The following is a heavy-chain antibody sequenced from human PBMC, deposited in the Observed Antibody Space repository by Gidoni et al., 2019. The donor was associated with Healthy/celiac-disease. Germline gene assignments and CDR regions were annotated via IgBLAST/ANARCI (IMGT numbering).Heavy chain of an antibody. V-gene: IGHV3-66*01. CDR2: IDSGGST. D-gene: IGHD2-21*02. J-gene: IGHJ4*02. CDR3: ARVAYCGGDFYPPAYFDY. Sequence: EVRLVASGGGLFQPGGSLSISCAASGFTVSSNYMSWVRQAPGKGLEWVSVIDSGGSTYYADSVKCRFTISRDNSKNTLYLQMNSMRAEDTAVYYCARVAYCGGDFYPPAYFDYWGQGTLVTVSS. CDR1: GFTVSSNY.